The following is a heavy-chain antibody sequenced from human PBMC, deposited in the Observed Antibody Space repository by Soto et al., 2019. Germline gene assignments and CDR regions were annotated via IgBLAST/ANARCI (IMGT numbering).Heavy chain of an antibody. J-gene: IGHJ4*02. CDR3: ARVRTYYDSSGSLDY. V-gene: IGHV1-2*02. CDR1: GSSFTGYF. CDR2: INPNSGDT. D-gene: IGHD3-22*01. Sequence: ASVKVSFKPSGSSFTGYFMRWVRQAPGQGLEWLGWINPNSGDTKYAQKFQGRVTMTRDMSISTAYMELRRLTSDDTAVYYCARVRTYYDSSGSLDYWGQGTLVTVS.